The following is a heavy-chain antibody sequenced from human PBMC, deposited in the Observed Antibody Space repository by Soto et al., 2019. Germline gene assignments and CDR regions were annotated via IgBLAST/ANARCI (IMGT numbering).Heavy chain of an antibody. CDR3: ARTYECAKSDCYRAFDI. CDR2: TSSDGTDN. CDR1: GFTFSSYA. Sequence: QVQLVESGGSVILPGGSLRLSCAASGFTFSSYAMHWVRQAPGTGPEWVAATSSDGTDNVYADSVSGRFTISRDNSKNTLYLQMNSLRSEDAAVYYCARTYECAKSDCYRAFDIWGQGTMVTVSS. V-gene: IGHV3-30*04. J-gene: IGHJ3*02. D-gene: IGHD2-21*02.